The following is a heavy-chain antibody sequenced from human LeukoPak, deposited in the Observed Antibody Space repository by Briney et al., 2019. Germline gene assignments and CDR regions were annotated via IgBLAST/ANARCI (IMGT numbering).Heavy chain of an antibody. J-gene: IGHJ3*02. CDR1: GGSISSYY. CDR3: ARTLQLSLAFDI. V-gene: IGHV4-4*07. CDR2: IYTSGST. D-gene: IGHD6-13*01. Sequence: SETLSLTCTVSGGSISSYYWSWIRQPAGKGLEWIGRIYTSGSTNYNPSLKSRVTISVDTSKNQFSLKLSSVTAADTAVYYCARTLQLSLAFDIWGQGTMVTVSS.